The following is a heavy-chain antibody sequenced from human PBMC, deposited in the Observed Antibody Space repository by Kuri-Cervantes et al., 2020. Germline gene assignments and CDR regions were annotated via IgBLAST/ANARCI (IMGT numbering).Heavy chain of an antibody. CDR1: GFTFSSYA. J-gene: IGHJ5*02. Sequence: GESLKISCAASGFTFSSYAMHWVRQAPGKGLEWVAVISYDGSNKYYADSVKGRFTISRDNAKNTLYLQMNSLRAEDTAVYYCASGDYYDSSGYPAWGQGTLVTVSS. D-gene: IGHD3-22*01. V-gene: IGHV3-30-3*01. CDR3: ASGDYYDSSGYPA. CDR2: ISYDGSNK.